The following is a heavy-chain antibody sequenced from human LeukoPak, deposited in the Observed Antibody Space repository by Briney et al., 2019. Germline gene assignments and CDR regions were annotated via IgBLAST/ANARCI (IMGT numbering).Heavy chain of an antibody. CDR1: GYSFTNYA. J-gene: IGHJ6*03. CDR2: INPNSGGT. Sequence: ASVKVSCKASGYSFTNYAMNWVRQAPGQGLEWMGWINPNSGGTNYAQKFQGRVTMTRDTPISTAYMELSRLRSDDTAVYYCARGIELGIGYYYYYMDVWGKGTTVTISS. D-gene: IGHD7-27*01. CDR3: ARGIELGIGYYYYYMDV. V-gene: IGHV1-2*02.